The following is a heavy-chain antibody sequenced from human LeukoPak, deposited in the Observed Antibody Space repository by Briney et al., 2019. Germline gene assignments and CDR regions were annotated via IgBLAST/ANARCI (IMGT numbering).Heavy chain of an antibody. CDR2: IYTSGST. CDR1: GGSISSGSYY. J-gene: IGHJ6*03. D-gene: IGHD2-2*01. CDR3: ARGRYCSSTSCYYYYYYMDV. Sequence: KPSETLSLTCTVSGGSISSGSYYWSWIRQPAGKGLEWIGRIYTSGSTNYNPSLKSRVTISVDTSKNQFSLKLSSVTAADTAVYYCARGRYCSSTSCYYYYYYMDVWGKGTTVTVSS. V-gene: IGHV4-61*02.